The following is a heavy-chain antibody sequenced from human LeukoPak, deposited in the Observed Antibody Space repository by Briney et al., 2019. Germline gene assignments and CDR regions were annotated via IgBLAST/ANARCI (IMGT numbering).Heavy chain of an antibody. V-gene: IGHV1-2*02. CDR2: INPNSGGT. CDR3: AREEADMVRGVIITDHYFDY. J-gene: IGHJ4*02. D-gene: IGHD3-10*01. Sequence: GASAKVSCKASGYTFTGYYMHWVRQAPGQGLEWMGWINPNSGGTNYAQKFQGRVTMTRDTSISTAYMELSRLRSDDTAVYYCAREEADMVRGVIITDHYFDYWGQGTLVNVSS. CDR1: GYTFTGYY.